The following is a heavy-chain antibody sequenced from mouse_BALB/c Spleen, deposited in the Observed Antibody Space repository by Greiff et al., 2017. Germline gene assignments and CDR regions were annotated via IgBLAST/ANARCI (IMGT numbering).Heavy chain of an antibody. CDR2: ISSGSSTI. D-gene: IGHD1-1*01. Sequence: EVKLVESGGGLVQPGGSRKLSCAASGFTFSSFGMHWVRQAPEKGLEWVAYISSGSSTIYYAHTVKGRFTFSRDNPKNTLFLQMTSLRSEDTAMYYGARSLYYGSGCDYWGQGTTLTVSS. J-gene: IGHJ2*01. CDR3: ARSLYYGSGCDY. CDR1: GFTFSSFG. V-gene: IGHV5-17*02.